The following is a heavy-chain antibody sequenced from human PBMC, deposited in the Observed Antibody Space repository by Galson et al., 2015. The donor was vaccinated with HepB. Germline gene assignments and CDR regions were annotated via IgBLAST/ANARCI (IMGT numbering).Heavy chain of an antibody. Sequence: QSGAEVKKPGESLKVSCKASGGTFSSYAISWVRQAPGQGLEWMGGIIPIFGTANYAQKFQGRVTITADESTSTAYMELSSLRSEDTAVYYCASGLRTGWYYYYYMDVWGKGTTVTVSS. J-gene: IGHJ6*03. CDR2: IIPIFGTA. V-gene: IGHV1-69*01. CDR3: ASGLRTGWYYYYYMDV. D-gene: IGHD3-16*01. CDR1: GGTFSSYA.